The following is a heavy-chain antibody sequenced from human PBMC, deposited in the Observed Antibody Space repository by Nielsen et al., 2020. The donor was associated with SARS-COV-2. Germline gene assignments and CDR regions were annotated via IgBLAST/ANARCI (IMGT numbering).Heavy chain of an antibody. D-gene: IGHD2-2*01. CDR2: IYSGGSST. V-gene: IGHV3-23*03. Sequence: VRQAPGKGLEWVSVIYSGGSSTYYADSVKGRFTISRDNFKNTLYLQMNNLRAEDTAVYYCAKGGFVVVSAARYGMDVWGQGTTVTVSS. CDR3: AKGGFVVVSAARYGMDV. J-gene: IGHJ6*02.